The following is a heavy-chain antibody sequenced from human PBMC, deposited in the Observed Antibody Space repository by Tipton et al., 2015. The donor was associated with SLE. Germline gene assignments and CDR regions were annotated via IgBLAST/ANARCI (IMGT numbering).Heavy chain of an antibody. Sequence: LRLSCAVSGGSISSTIYYWGWIRQPPGKGLEWIGYIYTSGSTNYETSLKSRVTISVDTSKNQFSLKLSSVTAADTAVYYCARHGGGSGAFDIWGQGTMVSVSS. CDR1: GGSISSTIYY. CDR2: IYTSGST. CDR3: ARHGGGSGAFDI. D-gene: IGHD3-16*01. J-gene: IGHJ3*02. V-gene: IGHV4-61*05.